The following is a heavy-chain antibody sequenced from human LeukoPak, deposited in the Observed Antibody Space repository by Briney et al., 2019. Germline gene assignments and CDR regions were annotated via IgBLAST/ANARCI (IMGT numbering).Heavy chain of an antibody. D-gene: IGHD3-16*01. CDR2: FFPSGST. CDR1: GDSFNNYY. J-gene: IGHJ4*02. CDR3: ARVSPLGGVDY. V-gene: IGHV4-4*07. Sequence: KPSETLSLTCTVSGDSFNNYYWTWIRQPAGKGLEWIGRFFPSGSTNYNPSLKSRVTMSVDTSKNQFSLKLSSVTAADTAVYYCARVSPLGGVDYWGQGTLVTVSS.